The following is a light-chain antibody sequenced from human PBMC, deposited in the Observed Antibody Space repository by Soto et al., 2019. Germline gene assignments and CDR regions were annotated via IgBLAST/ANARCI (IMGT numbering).Light chain of an antibody. CDR2: EVT. Sequence: QSPPCHPAAVSCSPGHSITISCTGTSSDVGGYNHVSWYQIHPGKAPKLIIYEVTSRPSGVSYRFSGSKSGNSASLTISGLQAEEEADYYCSSYASSTYYVFGGGTKVTVL. J-gene: IGLJ1*01. CDR1: SSDVGGYNH. V-gene: IGLV2-14*01. CDR3: SSYASSTYYV.